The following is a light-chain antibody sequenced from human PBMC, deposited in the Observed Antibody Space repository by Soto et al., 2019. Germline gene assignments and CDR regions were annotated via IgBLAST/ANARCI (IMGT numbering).Light chain of an antibody. V-gene: IGKV3-20*01. CDR2: DSS. CDR3: QQYGSSPPYT. Sequence: ESVLTQSPDTLSLSPGDRATLSCRASQSLRRTYLAWYQQRPGQPPRVLMYDSSTSVAGIPDRFSGSGSGAHFTLTISRLEPEDFAVYYCQQYGSSPPYTFGPGTKLETK. CDR1: QSLRRTY. J-gene: IGKJ2*01.